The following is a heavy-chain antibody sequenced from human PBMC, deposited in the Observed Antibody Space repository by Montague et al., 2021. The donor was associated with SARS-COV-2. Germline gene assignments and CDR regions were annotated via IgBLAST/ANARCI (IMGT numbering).Heavy chain of an antibody. CDR1: IGSISSGSYY. J-gene: IGHJ5*02. CDR2: IYTSGST. CDR3: ARDGYSSGWNGLHWFDP. V-gene: IGHV4-61*02. D-gene: IGHD6-25*01. Sequence: TLSLTCTVSIGSISSGSYYWSWIRQPAGKGLEWIGRIYTSGSTNYXXXLKRRVTISVDTSKNQFSLKLSSVAAADTAVYYCARDGYSSGWNGLHWFDPWGQGTLVTVSS.